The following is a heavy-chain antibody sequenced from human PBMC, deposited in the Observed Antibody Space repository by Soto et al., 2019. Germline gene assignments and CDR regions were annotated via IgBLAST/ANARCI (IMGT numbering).Heavy chain of an antibody. D-gene: IGHD1-26*01. CDR1: GYTFTSYG. J-gene: IGHJ4*02. V-gene: IGHV1-18*01. Sequence: QVQLVQSGAAVKKPGASVKVSCKASGYTFTSYGSSWVRQAPGQGLEGMGWISAYNGNTNYAQKLQGRVTMTTDTSTSIAYMELRSLRSDDTAVYYCARDRCCGGSDYPDYWGQGTLVTVSS. CDR2: ISAYNGNT. CDR3: ARDRCCGGSDYPDY.